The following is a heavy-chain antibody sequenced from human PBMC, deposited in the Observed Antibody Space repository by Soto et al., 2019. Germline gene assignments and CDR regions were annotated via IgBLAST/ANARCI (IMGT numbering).Heavy chain of an antibody. CDR3: ARDPALLWFGESENFDY. D-gene: IGHD3-10*01. CDR1: GYTFTSYG. J-gene: IGHJ4*02. CDR2: ISAYNGNT. V-gene: IGHV1-18*01. Sequence: ASVKVSCKASGYTFTSYGISWVRQAPGQGLEWMGWISAYNGNTNYAQKLQGRVTMTTDTSTSKAYMELRSLRSDDTAVYYCARDPALLWFGESENFDYWGQGTLVTVSS.